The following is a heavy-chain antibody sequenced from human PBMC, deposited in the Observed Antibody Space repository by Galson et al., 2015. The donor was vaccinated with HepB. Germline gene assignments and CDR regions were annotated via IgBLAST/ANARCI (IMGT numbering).Heavy chain of an antibody. J-gene: IGHJ6*03. CDR2: VLYDGINK. V-gene: IGHV3-30-3*01. D-gene: IGHD2-21*01. CDR3: ARDVVRCTRSSCYFNYYYMDV. Sequence: SLRLSCAASGFTFDYHAIHWVRQAPGKGLEWVTVVLYDGINKYYASSVKGRFTVSRDNSKNMLYLQMNSLRGEDTATYYCARDVVRCTRSSCYFNYYYMDVWGKGTTVTVSS. CDR1: GFTFDYHA.